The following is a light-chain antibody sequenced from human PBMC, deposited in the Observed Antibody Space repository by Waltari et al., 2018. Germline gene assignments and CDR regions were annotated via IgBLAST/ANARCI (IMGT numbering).Light chain of an antibody. Sequence: DIQMTQSPSSLSASVGDSVTITCRASQKIDRYLNWYQQQSGKAPKLLIYASSSLQSGVPSRFGGSGSGTDFTLTISSLHPEEFATYYCQQSYSNPVTFGQGTKVDIK. CDR3: QQSYSNPVT. CDR1: QKIDRY. J-gene: IGKJ1*01. V-gene: IGKV1-39*01. CDR2: ASS.